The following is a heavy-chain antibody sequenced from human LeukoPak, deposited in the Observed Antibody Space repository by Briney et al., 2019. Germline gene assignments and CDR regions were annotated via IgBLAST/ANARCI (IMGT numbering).Heavy chain of an antibody. CDR1: GFTGRSNY. CDR2: IYSGGST. Sequence: GGSVRLSCADSGFTGRSNYMSWGREAPGKGLEWVSVIYSGGSTYYADSVKGRFTISRHNSKNTLYLQMNSLRAEDTAVYYCARGDTAMVNFDYWGQGTLVTVSS. D-gene: IGHD5-18*01. V-gene: IGHV3-53*04. J-gene: IGHJ4*02. CDR3: ARGDTAMVNFDY.